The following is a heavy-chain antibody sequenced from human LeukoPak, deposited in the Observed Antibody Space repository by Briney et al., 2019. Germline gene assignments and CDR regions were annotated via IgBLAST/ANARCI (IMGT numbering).Heavy chain of an antibody. CDR2: ISWNSGSI. Sequence: GGSLRLSCAASGFTFDDYAMHWVRQAPGKGLEWVSGISWNSGSIGYADSVKGRFTISRDNAKNSLYLQMNSLRAEDTALYYCAKASVIAVAGTIDYWGQGTLVTVSS. CDR3: AKASVIAVAGTIDY. CDR1: GFTFDDYA. J-gene: IGHJ4*02. V-gene: IGHV3-9*01. D-gene: IGHD6-19*01.